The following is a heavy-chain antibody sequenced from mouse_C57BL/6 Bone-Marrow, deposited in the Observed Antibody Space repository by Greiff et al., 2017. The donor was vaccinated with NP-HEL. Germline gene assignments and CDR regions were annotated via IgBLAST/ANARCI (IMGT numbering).Heavy chain of an antibody. V-gene: IGHV2-6-1*01. Sequence: VKLMESGPGLVAPSQSLSITCTVSGFSLTSYGVHWVRQPPGKGLEWLVVIWSGGSTTYNSALKSRLSISKENSKSQVFLKMNSLQTDDTAMYYCARHGTYDYDVGAWFAYWGQGTLVTVSA. J-gene: IGHJ3*01. CDR1: GFSLTSYG. D-gene: IGHD2-4*01. CDR3: ARHGTYDYDVGAWFAY. CDR2: IWSGGST.